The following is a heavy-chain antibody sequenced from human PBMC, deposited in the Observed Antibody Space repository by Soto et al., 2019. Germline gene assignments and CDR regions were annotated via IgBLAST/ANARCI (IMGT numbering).Heavy chain of an antibody. CDR1: GFTCSDYY. CDR3: AKDVDMITFGGVIVYYHGMDV. Sequence: GVSLRLSCAASGFTCSDYYMSWIRQAPGKGLEWVSDISSSGSTIYYADSVKGRFTISRDNAKNSLYLQMNSLRAGDTAVYYCAKDVDMITFGGVIVYYHGMDVWGQGTTVTV. J-gene: IGHJ6*02. D-gene: IGHD3-16*02. V-gene: IGHV3-11*04. CDR2: ISSSGSTI.